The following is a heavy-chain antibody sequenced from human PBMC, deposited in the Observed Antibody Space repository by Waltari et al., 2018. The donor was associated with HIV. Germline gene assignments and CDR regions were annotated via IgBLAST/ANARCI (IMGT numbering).Heavy chain of an antibody. CDR2: IIPSFDTA. Sequence: QVQLVQSGAEVKKPGSSVKVSCKASGGIFSNYAISWVRQAPGPGLEWMGGIIPSFDTANYAQKFQGRVTITADESTSTVYMELSSLRSDDTAVYYCARSSDSTPMVPPIGWGQGTLVTVSS. V-gene: IGHV1-69*12. CDR1: GGIFSNYA. D-gene: IGHD2-8*01. CDR3: ARSSDSTPMVPPIG. J-gene: IGHJ4*02.